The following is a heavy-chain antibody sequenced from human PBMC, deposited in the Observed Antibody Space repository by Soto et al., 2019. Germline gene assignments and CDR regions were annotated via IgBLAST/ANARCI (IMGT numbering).Heavy chain of an antibody. D-gene: IGHD6-13*01. V-gene: IGHV3-23*01. J-gene: IGHJ4*02. Sequence: GGSLRLSCAASGFTFSSYAMSWVRQAPGKGLEWVSAISGSGGSTYYADSVKGRFTISRDNSRNTLFLQLNSLRAEDTAVYYCAKEYGSTWIDHWGQGTLVTVSS. CDR3: AKEYGSTWIDH. CDR2: ISGSGGST. CDR1: GFTFSSYA.